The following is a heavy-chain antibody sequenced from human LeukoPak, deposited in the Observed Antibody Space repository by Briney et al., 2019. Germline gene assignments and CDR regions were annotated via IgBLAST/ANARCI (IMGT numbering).Heavy chain of an antibody. Sequence: SETLSLTCAVYGGSFSGYYWTWIRQPPGKGLEWVGEINHSGSTKYNPSLKSRVTISVDTSKNQFSLRVSSVTAADTAVYYCARGEYSTSDFYYSGMDVWGQGTTVTVSS. CDR2: INHSGST. CDR3: ARGEYSTSDFYYSGMDV. D-gene: IGHD6-13*01. J-gene: IGHJ6*02. CDR1: GGSFSGYY. V-gene: IGHV4-34*01.